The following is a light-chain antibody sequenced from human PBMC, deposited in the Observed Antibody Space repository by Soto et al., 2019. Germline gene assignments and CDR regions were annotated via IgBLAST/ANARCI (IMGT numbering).Light chain of an antibody. J-gene: IGLJ3*02. CDR1: SSDVGNYKY. V-gene: IGLV2-8*01. CDR3: SSYAGSNNWV. Sequence: QSVLTQSPSASGSPGQSVTISCTGTSSDVGNYKYVSWYQQHPGKAPKPMIYEVSKRPSGVPDRFSGSKSGNTASLTVSGLQAEDEADYYCSSYAGSNNWVFGGGTKLTVL. CDR2: EVS.